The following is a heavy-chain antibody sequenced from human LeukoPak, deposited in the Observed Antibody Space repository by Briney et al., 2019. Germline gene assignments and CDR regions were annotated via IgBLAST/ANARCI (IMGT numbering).Heavy chain of an antibody. CDR1: GFTFSSYG. V-gene: IGHV4-34*01. Sequence: GSLRLSCAASGFTFSSYGMHWVRQPPGKGLEWIGEINHSGSTNYNPSLKSRVTISVDTSKNQFSLKLSSVTAADTAVYYCARGGRDNWFDPWGQGTLVTVSS. D-gene: IGHD1-26*01. CDR3: ARGGRDNWFDP. CDR2: INHSGST. J-gene: IGHJ5*02.